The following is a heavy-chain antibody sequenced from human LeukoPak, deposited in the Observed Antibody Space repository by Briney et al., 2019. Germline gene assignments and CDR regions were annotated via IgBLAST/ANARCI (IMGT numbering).Heavy chain of an antibody. J-gene: IGHJ4*02. V-gene: IGHV4-34*01. CDR3: AGPSTYYFDY. CDR1: GGSFSGYY. D-gene: IGHD2-2*01. Sequence: SETLSLTCAVYGGSFSGYYWSWIRQPPGEGLEWIGEINHSGSTNYNPSLKSRVTISVDTSKNQFSLKLSSVTAADTAVYYCAGPSTYYFDYWGQGTLVTVSS. CDR2: INHSGST.